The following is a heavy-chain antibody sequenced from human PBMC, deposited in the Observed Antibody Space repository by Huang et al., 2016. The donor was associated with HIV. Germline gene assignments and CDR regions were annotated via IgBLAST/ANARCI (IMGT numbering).Heavy chain of an antibody. CDR1: GYTFTDYY. Sequence: VQLVQSGAEVKKPGASVKVSCKASGYTFTDYYMHWVRQAPGQGVDWMGWVDLHSGGKNNAQKFQGRVTMTRDMSISASYMELRRLRSDDTAVYYCARGPGELLDYWGQGTLVTVSS. V-gene: IGHV1-2*02. J-gene: IGHJ4*02. D-gene: IGHD3-16*01. CDR3: ARGPGELLDY. CDR2: VDLHSGGK.